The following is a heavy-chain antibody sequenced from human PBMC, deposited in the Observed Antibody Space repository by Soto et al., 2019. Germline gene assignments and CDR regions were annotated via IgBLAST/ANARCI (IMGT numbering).Heavy chain of an antibody. CDR2: IYATGTT. CDR3: VRDGTKTLRDWFDP. Sequence: PSETLSPTCTVSGASISGFYWSWIRKSAGKGLEWIGRIYATGTTDYNPSLKSRVMMSVDTSKKQFSQKLRSVTAADTAVYYCVRDGTKTLRDWFDPWGQGISVTVTS. D-gene: IGHD1-1*01. V-gene: IGHV4-4*07. J-gene: IGHJ5*02. CDR1: GASISGFY.